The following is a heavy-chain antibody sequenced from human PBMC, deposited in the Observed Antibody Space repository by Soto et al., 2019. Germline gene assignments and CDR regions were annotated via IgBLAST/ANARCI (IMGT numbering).Heavy chain of an antibody. Sequence: PGESRKISCXGSGYSFTSYWIGWVRQMPGKGLEWMGIIYPGDSDTRYSPSFQGQVTISADKSISTAYLQWSSLKASDTAMYYCARSLAVAGYYYYYGMDVWGQGTTVTVSS. CDR2: IYPGDSDT. CDR1: GYSFTSYW. D-gene: IGHD6-19*01. CDR3: ARSLAVAGYYYYYGMDV. V-gene: IGHV5-51*01. J-gene: IGHJ6*02.